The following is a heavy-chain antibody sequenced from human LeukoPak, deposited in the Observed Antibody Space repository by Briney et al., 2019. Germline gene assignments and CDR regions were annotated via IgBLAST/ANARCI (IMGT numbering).Heavy chain of an antibody. J-gene: IGHJ4*02. V-gene: IGHV6-1*01. CDR3: ARADYDFWSGYFGPHYTPIYFDY. CDR2: TYYRSKWYN. Sequence: SQTLSLTCAISGDSVSSNSAAWNWIRRSPSRGLEWLGRTYYRSKWYNDYAVSVKSRITINPDTSKNQFSLQLSSVTAADTAVYYCARADYDFWSGYFGPHYTPIYFDYWGQGTLVTVSS. CDR1: GDSVSSNSAA. D-gene: IGHD3-3*01.